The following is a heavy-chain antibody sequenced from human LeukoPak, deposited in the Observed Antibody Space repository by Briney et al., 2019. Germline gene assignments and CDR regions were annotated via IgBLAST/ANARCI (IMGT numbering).Heavy chain of an antibody. D-gene: IGHD5-12*01. Sequence: SETLSLTCTVSGGSISSYYWSWIRQPPGEGLEWIGYIYYSGSTNYNPSLKSRVTISVDTSKNQFSLKLSSVTAADTAVYYCARQGEGATIEYWGQGTLVTVSS. CDR2: IYYSGST. CDR1: GGSISSYY. J-gene: IGHJ4*02. V-gene: IGHV4-59*08. CDR3: ARQGEGATIEY.